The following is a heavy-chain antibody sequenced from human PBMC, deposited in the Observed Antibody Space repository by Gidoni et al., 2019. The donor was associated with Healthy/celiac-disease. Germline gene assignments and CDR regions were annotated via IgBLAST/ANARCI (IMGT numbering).Heavy chain of an antibody. CDR1: GGSFSGYY. CDR3: ARGMTTVTSRREFRYYYYYGMDV. J-gene: IGHJ6*02. CDR2: IKHSGST. V-gene: IGHV4-34*01. Sequence: QVQLQQWGAGLLKPSATLSLTCAVYGGSFSGYYWSWLRKPPGKGMEWIGEIKHSGSTNYNPSLKSRVTISVDTSKNQFSLKLSSVTAADTAVYYCARGMTTVTSRREFRYYYYYGMDVWGQGTTVTVSS. D-gene: IGHD4-4*01.